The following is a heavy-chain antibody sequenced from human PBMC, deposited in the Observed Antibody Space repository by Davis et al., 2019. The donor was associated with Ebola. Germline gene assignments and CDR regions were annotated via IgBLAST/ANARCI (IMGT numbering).Heavy chain of an antibody. D-gene: IGHD3-10*01. J-gene: IGHJ4*02. Sequence: GESLKISCAASGFTFSSYWMSWVRQAPGKGLEWVANIKQDGSEKYYVDSVKGRFTISRDNAKNSLYLQMNSLRAEDTAVYYCARDLLWFGELLSYYFDYWGQGTLVTVSS. V-gene: IGHV3-7*03. CDR1: GFTFSSYW. CDR2: IKQDGSEK. CDR3: ARDLLWFGELLSYYFDY.